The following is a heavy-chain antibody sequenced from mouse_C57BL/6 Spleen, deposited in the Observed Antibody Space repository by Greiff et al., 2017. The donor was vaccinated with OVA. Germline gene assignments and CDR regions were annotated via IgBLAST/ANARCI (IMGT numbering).Heavy chain of an antibody. J-gene: IGHJ2*01. CDR2: INPNNGGT. Sequence: EVQLQQSGPELVKPGASVKIPCKASGYTFTDYNMDWVKQSHGKSLEWIGDINPNNGGTIYNQKFKGKATLTVDKSSSTAYMELRSLTSEDTAVYYCARKSAYSKGTYFDYWGQGTTLTVSS. CDR3: ARKSAYSKGTYFDY. CDR1: GYTFTDYN. D-gene: IGHD2-5*01. V-gene: IGHV1-18*01.